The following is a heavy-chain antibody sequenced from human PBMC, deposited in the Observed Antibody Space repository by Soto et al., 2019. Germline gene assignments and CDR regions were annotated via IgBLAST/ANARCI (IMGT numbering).Heavy chain of an antibody. J-gene: IGHJ4*02. CDR3: AYGDSRGPFDS. V-gene: IGHV4-59*01. D-gene: IGHD4-17*01. CDR1: GGSISSYY. Sequence: SETLSLTCTVSGGSISSYYWSWIRQPPGKGLEWIGYIYNSGSTNYNPSLKSRVTISVDASKNQFSLKLSSVTAADTAVYYCAYGDSRGPFDSWGQGTLVTVSS. CDR2: IYNSGST.